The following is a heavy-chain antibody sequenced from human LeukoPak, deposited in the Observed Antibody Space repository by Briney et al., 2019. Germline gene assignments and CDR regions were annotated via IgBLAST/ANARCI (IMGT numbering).Heavy chain of an antibody. V-gene: IGHV1-2*02. CDR1: GYTFVNYY. J-gene: IGHJ4*02. Sequence: ASVKVSCKASGYTFVNYYIHWVRQAPGQGLQWMGWINTKNGDTHYTQKFQDRVTMTSDTSISTLYMELSRLRSDDTAIYYCARRGSYFDSWGQGTLVTVSS. CDR2: INTKNGDT. D-gene: IGHD3-10*01. CDR3: ARRGSYFDS.